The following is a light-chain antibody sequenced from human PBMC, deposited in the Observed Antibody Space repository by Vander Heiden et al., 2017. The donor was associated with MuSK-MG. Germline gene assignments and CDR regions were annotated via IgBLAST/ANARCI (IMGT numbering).Light chain of an antibody. V-gene: IGKV3-11*01. CDR2: DAF. CDR3: QQRSNWL. Sequence: EIVLTQSPATLSLSPGERATLSCRASQSVGSSLAWYQQKPGRAPRLLIHDAFSRATGIPARFSGSASGTDFTLTISSLEPEDFAVYYCQQRSNWLFGPGTKVEIK. J-gene: IGKJ3*01. CDR1: QSVGSS.